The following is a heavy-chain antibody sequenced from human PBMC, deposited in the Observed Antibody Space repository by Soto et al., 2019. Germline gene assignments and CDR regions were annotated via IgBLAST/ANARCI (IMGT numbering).Heavy chain of an antibody. D-gene: IGHD2-8*01. CDR2: INHSGST. CDR1: GGSFSGYY. J-gene: IGHJ4*02. Sequence: SETLSLTCAVYGGSFSGYYWSWIRQPPGKGLEWIGEINHSGSTNYNPSLKSRVTISVDTSKNQFSLKLGSVTAADTAVYYCARGPGHCTNGVCYSLGAWYFDYWGQGTLVTVSS. V-gene: IGHV4-34*01. CDR3: ARGPGHCTNGVCYSLGAWYFDY.